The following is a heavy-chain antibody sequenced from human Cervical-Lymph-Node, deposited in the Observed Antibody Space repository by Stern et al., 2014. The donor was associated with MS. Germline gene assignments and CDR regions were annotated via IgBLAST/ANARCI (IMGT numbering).Heavy chain of an antibody. Sequence: VQLGESGAEVKKPGSSVKVSCKASGGTFTTFSIIWVRQAPGQGLEWMGGIIPIVGTTNYAQTFEDRVTVSADTSTNTACMELSSLRSEDTAVYYCAVGEAFLYDSFDIWGQGTLVTVSS. CDR2: IIPIVGTT. D-gene: IGHD3-16*01. CDR3: AVGEAFLYDSFDI. V-gene: IGHV1-69*06. CDR1: GGTFTTFS. J-gene: IGHJ3*02.